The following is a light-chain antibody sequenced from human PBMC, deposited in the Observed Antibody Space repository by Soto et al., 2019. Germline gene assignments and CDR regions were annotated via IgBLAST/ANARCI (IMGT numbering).Light chain of an antibody. CDR3: SSYTRSSTNSV. Sequence: QSVLTQPASVSGSPGQSITISCTGTSSDVGGYNYVSWYQQHPGKAPKLMIYDVSNRPSGVSNRFSGSKSGNTASLTISGLQAEDEADYYCSSYTRSSTNSVLGTGTRVTVL. CDR1: SSDVGGYNY. J-gene: IGLJ1*01. V-gene: IGLV2-14*01. CDR2: DVS.